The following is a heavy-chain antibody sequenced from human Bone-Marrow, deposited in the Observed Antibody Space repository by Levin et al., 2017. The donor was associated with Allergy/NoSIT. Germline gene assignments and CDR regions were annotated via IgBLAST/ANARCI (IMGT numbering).Heavy chain of an antibody. CDR3: ARGPYGDYGDGFDY. V-gene: IGHV3-53*01. D-gene: IGHD4-17*01. CDR1: GFPVSSNY. CDR2: IYSGDNT. J-gene: IGHJ4*02. Sequence: GGSLRLSCVASGFPVSSNYMSWVRQAPGRGLEWISLIYSGDNTYYIDSVKGRFTISRDNAKNTMYLQMNSLRAEDTAVYYCARGPYGDYGDGFDYWGQGTLVTVSS.